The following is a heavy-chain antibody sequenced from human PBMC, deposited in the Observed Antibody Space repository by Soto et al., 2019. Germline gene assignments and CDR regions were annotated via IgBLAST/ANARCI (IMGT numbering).Heavy chain of an antibody. CDR2: IYHSGST. D-gene: IGHD2-2*01. V-gene: IGHV4-4*02. CDR3: ARKVIGYCSSTSCRYYYCMDV. CDR1: GGSISSSNC. J-gene: IGHJ6*02. Sequence: QVQLQESGPGLVKPSGTLSLTCAVSGGSISSSNCWSWVRHTPGPGLEWNGEIYHSGSTNYNTSLKSRVTISVDNSKTQFSLKLSSVSAADTAVYYCARKVIGYCSSTSCRYYYCMDVSCQGTKVTVSS.